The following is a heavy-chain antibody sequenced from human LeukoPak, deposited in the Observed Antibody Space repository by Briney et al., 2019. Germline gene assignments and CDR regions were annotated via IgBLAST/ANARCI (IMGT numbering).Heavy chain of an antibody. V-gene: IGHV4-39*07. CDR3: ARFGGSGPYYYYYYMDV. D-gene: IGHD3-10*01. CDR2: IYTSGST. Sequence: SETLSLTCTVSRGSISSSSYYWGWIRQSPGKGLEWIGRIYTSGSTNYNPSLKSRVTMSVDTSKNQFSLKLSSVTAADTAVYYCARFGGSGPYYYYYYMDVWGKGTTVTVSS. J-gene: IGHJ6*03. CDR1: RGSISSSSYY.